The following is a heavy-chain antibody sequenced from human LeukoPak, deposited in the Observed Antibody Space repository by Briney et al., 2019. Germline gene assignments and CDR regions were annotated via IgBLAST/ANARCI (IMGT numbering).Heavy chain of an antibody. CDR1: GFTFSSYA. CDR2: ITASGGNS. V-gene: IGHV3-23*01. Sequence: GGSLRLSCAASGFTFSSYALSWVRQTPGKGLEWVSAITASGGNSYYTDSVKGRFTISRDISKSTLYLQLNSLRAEDTAVYYCAKVRRYTSDLDYWGQGTLVTVSS. CDR3: AKVRRYTSDLDY. D-gene: IGHD6-19*01. J-gene: IGHJ4*02.